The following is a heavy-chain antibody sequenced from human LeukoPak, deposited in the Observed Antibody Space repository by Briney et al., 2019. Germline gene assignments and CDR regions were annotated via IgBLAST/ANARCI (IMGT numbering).Heavy chain of an antibody. CDR1: GFTFSSYA. Sequence: GGSLRLSCAASGFTFSSYAMSWVRQAPGKGLEWVSAISGSGDSTYSTDSVKGRFTIPRDNSKNTLYLQMNSLRAEDTAVYYCAKKVPANWGSYFDYWGQGTLVTVSS. CDR2: ISGSGDST. J-gene: IGHJ4*02. D-gene: IGHD7-27*01. V-gene: IGHV3-23*01. CDR3: AKKVPANWGSYFDY.